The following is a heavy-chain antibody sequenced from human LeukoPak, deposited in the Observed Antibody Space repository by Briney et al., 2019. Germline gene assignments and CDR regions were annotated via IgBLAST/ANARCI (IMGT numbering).Heavy chain of an antibody. Sequence: GGSLRLSCAASGLTFNNYWMNWVRQAPGKGLEWVANIKQDGSEKKYVDSVKGRFTISRDNAKKSLYLQMNSLRAEDTAVYYCARGKYDSSGYPLLGFDYWGQGTLATVSS. CDR1: GLTFNNYW. V-gene: IGHV3-7*01. J-gene: IGHJ4*02. CDR2: IKQDGSEK. D-gene: IGHD3-22*01. CDR3: ARGKYDSSGYPLLGFDY.